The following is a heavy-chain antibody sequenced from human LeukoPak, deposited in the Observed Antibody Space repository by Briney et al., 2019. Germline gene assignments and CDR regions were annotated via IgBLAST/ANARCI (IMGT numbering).Heavy chain of an antibody. CDR2: INPNSGGT. J-gene: IGHJ5*02. Sequence: ASVKVSCKASGYTFTGYYMHWVRQAPGQGLEWMGWINPNSGGTNYAQKFQGRVTMTRDTSISTAYMELSRLRSDDTAVYYCAIAESVVPAAMDWFDPWGQGTLVTVSS. CDR1: GYTFTGYY. V-gene: IGHV1-2*02. D-gene: IGHD2-2*01. CDR3: AIAESVVPAAMDWFDP.